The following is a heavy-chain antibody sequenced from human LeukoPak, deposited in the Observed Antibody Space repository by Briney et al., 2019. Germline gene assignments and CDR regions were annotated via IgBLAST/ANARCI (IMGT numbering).Heavy chain of an antibody. CDR2: INHSGST. J-gene: IGHJ3*02. V-gene: IGHV4-34*01. CDR3: ARQPDYYDSSGSDAFDI. D-gene: IGHD3-22*01. CDR1: GGSFSGYY. Sequence: SETQSLTCAVYGGSFSGYYWSWIRQPPGKGLEWIGEINHSGSTNYNPSLKSRVTISVDTSKNQFSLKLSSVTAADTAVYYCARQPDYYDSSGSDAFDIWGQGTMVTVSS.